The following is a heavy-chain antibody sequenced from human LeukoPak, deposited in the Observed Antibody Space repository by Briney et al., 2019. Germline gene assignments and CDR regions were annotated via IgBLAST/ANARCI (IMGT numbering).Heavy chain of an antibody. D-gene: IGHD2-2*01. Sequence: SETLSLTCTVSGGSVSSSSNYWGWIRQPPGKGLEWIGSISYSGSTYYNPSLESRVTISIDTSKNQFSLKLSSVTAADTAVYYCARGQADIVVVPAANNYFDYWGQGTLVTVSS. CDR3: ARGQADIVVVPAANNYFDY. J-gene: IGHJ4*02. V-gene: IGHV4-39*07. CDR2: ISYSGST. CDR1: GGSVSSSSNY.